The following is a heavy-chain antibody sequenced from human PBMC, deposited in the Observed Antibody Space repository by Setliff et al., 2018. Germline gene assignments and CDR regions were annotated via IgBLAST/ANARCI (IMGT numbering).Heavy chain of an antibody. V-gene: IGHV4-61*09. Sequence: SETLSLTCTVSGGSINSGPYYWTWIRQSAERGLEWIGQIFSKGSMNYNPSLMGRVTISADSSKSQFFLDLSSVTAADTAVYYCARWGDGYNSYYYYYMDVWGRGTTVTVSS. J-gene: IGHJ6*03. CDR2: IFSKGSM. CDR3: ARWGDGYNSYYYYYMDV. CDR1: GGSINSGPYY. D-gene: IGHD5-12*01.